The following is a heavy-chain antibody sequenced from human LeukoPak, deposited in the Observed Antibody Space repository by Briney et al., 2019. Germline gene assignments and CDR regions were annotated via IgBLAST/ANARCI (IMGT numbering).Heavy chain of an antibody. CDR3: ARDLYASYYYGMDV. CDR2: IIPIFGTA. CDR1: GYTLTELS. J-gene: IGHJ6*04. D-gene: IGHD3-16*01. V-gene: IGHV1-69*01. Sequence: GASVKVSCKVSGYTLTELSMHWVRQAPGKGLEWMGGIIPIFGTANYAQKFQGRVTITADESTSTAYMELSSLRSEDTAVYYCARDLYASYYYGMDVWGKGTTVTASS.